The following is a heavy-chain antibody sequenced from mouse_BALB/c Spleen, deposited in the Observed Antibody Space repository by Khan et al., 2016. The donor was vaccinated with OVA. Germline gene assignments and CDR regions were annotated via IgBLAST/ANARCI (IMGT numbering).Heavy chain of an antibody. CDR2: IDPFSGST. J-gene: IGHJ3*01. CDR3: TRHGVVAWFTY. Sequence: EVQLQQSGPELMKPGASVKISCKASGYSFTTYYIHWVMQSHGTSLEWIGYIDPFSGSTTYNQKFKGKATLTVDKSYSTAYIQRSNLTSEDSAVYYGTRHGVVAWFTYWGQGTLVTVSA. CDR1: GYSFTTYY. V-gene: IGHV1-31*01. D-gene: IGHD1-1*02.